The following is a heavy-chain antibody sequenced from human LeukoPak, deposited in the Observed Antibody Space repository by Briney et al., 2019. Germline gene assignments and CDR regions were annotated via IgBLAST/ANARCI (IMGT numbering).Heavy chain of an antibody. V-gene: IGHV3-7*01. CDR3: AKSAITMIVVTPAGYFDY. Sequence: GGSLRLSCAASGFTFSNYWMSWVRQAPGKGLEWVANINHDGSNKYYADSVKGRFTISRDNSKNTLYLQMNSLRAEDTAVYYCAKSAITMIVVTPAGYFDYWGQGTLVTVSS. CDR2: INHDGSNK. J-gene: IGHJ4*02. D-gene: IGHD3-22*01. CDR1: GFTFSNYW.